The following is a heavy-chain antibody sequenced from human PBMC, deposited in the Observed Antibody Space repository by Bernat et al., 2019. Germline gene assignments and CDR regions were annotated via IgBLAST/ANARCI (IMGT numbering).Heavy chain of an antibody. CDR1: GFTFSSYG. V-gene: IGHV3-30*03. J-gene: IGHJ4*02. CDR3: ARDAPFSSGWDFDY. D-gene: IGHD6-19*01. CDR2: ISYDGSNK. Sequence: VQLLESGGGLVQPGGSLRLSCAASGFTFSSYGMHWVRQAPGKGLEWVAVISYDGSNKYYADSVKGRFTISRDNSKNTLYLQMNSLRAEDTAVYYCARDAPFSSGWDFDYWGQGTLVTVSS.